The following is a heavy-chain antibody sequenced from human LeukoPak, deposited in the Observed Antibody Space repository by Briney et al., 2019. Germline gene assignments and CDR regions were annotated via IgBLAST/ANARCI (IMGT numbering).Heavy chain of an antibody. CDR2: ISPSSSYI. Sequence: GGSLRLSCAASGFTFSSYGMSWVRQAPGKGLEWVSSISPSSSYIFYSDSLKGRFTISRDNAKNSLYLQMNSLRVEDTAVYYCVRHRTASDYWGLGALVTVSS. J-gene: IGHJ4*02. D-gene: IGHD3-16*02. V-gene: IGHV3-21*01. CDR1: GFTFSSYG. CDR3: VRHRTASDY.